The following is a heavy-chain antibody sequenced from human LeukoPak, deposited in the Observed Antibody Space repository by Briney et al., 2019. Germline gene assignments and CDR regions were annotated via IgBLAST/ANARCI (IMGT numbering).Heavy chain of an antibody. CDR3: ARGRYDFWSGYYDY. CDR2: MNPNSGNT. CDR1: GYTFTSYD. V-gene: IGHV1-8*03. Sequence: GASVKVSCKASGYTFTSYDINWVRQATGQGLEWMGWMNPNSGNTGYARKFQGRVTITRNTSISTAYMELSSLRSEDTAVYYCARGRYDFWSGYYDYWGQGTLVTVSS. D-gene: IGHD3-3*01. J-gene: IGHJ4*02.